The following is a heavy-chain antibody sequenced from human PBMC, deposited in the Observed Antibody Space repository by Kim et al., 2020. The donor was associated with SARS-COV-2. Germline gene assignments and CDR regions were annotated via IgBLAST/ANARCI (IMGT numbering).Heavy chain of an antibody. D-gene: IGHD2-2*03. Sequence: SETLSLTCTVSGDSMSDYYWSWIRQPPGKALEWIGYIYYSGSTAYNPSLKSRVSISVDTSKNQFSLRLTSVTAADAAVYFCARVDDMKGWFDPWGQGALVTVSS. J-gene: IGHJ5*02. CDR2: IYYSGST. CDR3: ARVDDMKGWFDP. CDR1: GDSMSDYY. V-gene: IGHV4-59*13.